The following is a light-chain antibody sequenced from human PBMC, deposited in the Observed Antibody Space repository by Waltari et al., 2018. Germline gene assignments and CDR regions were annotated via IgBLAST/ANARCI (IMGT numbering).Light chain of an antibody. V-gene: IGKV3-15*01. CDR2: GAS. CDR3: QQYSNWPPLT. J-gene: IGKJ4*01. Sequence: EIVLTQSPGTLSLSPGQRATLSCRASQRVVSNSVAWYQQKPGQAPRLLIYGASTSATGIAARFSGSGSETEFTLTISSLQSEDFAVYYCQQYSNWPPLTFGGGTK. CDR1: QRVVSN.